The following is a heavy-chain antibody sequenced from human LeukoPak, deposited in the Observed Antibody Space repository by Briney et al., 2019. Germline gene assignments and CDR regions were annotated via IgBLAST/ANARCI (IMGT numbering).Heavy chain of an antibody. CDR1: GGTFSSYA. Sequence: SVKVSCKASGGTFSSYAISWVRQAPGQGLEWMGRIIPILGIANYAQKFQGRVTITADKSTSTAYMELSSLRSEDTAVYYCARDRGDYEWWYFDLWGRGTLVTVSS. V-gene: IGHV1-69*04. CDR3: ARDRGDYEWWYFDL. CDR2: IIPILGIA. J-gene: IGHJ2*01. D-gene: IGHD4-17*01.